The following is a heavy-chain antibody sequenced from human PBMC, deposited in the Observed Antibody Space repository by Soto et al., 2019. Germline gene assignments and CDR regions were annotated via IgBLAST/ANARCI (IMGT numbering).Heavy chain of an antibody. D-gene: IGHD3-3*01. CDR1: GYSFTSYW. CDR3: AREGITIFGVATGDAFDI. J-gene: IGHJ3*02. V-gene: IGHV5-51*01. Sequence: GESLKISCKGSGYSFTSYWIGWVRQMPGKGLEWMGIIYPGDSDTRYSPSFQGQVTISADKSISTAYLQWSSLKASDTAMYYFAREGITIFGVATGDAFDIWGQGTMVTVSS. CDR2: IYPGDSDT.